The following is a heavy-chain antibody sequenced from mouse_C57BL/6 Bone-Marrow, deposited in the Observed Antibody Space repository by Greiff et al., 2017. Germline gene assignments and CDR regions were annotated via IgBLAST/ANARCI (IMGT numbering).Heavy chain of an antibody. Sequence: EVKLQESGPGLVKPSQSLSLTCSVTGYSITSGYYWNWLRQFPGNKLEWMGYISYDGSNNYNPSLKNRISITRDTSKNQFFLKLNSVTTEDTATYYCAREVSYWGQGTTLTVSS. CDR1: GYSITSGYY. CDR2: ISYDGSN. CDR3: AREVSY. J-gene: IGHJ2*01. V-gene: IGHV3-6*01. D-gene: IGHD6-2*01.